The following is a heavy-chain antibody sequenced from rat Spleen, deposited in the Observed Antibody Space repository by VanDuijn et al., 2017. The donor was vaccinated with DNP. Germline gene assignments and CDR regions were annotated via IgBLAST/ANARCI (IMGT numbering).Heavy chain of an antibody. CDR1: GLTFSNYG. CDR2: ISTGGGDT. J-gene: IGHJ3*01. D-gene: IGHD1-3*01. V-gene: IGHV5S13*01. CDR3: ASLWTLTY. Sequence: EVQLVESGGGLVQPGRSLKLSCAASGLTFSNYGMAWVRQAPTKGLECVASISTGGGDTYYRDSVKGRSTISRDNTKNTLYLQMDSLRSEDTATDYCASLWTLTYWGQGTRVTVSS.